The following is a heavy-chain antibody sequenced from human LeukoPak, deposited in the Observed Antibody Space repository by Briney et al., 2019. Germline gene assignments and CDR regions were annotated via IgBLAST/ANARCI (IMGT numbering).Heavy chain of an antibody. J-gene: IGHJ6*02. CDR1: GGSIRSYY. Sequence: SETLSLTCTVSGGSIRSYYWSWIRQPPGKGLEWIGYIYYSGSTNYNPSLKSRVTISVDTSKNQFSLKLSSVTAADTAVYYCARMLAYGMDVWGQGTTVTVSS. CDR3: ARMLAYGMDV. D-gene: IGHD2-8*01. CDR2: IYYSGST. V-gene: IGHV4-59*01.